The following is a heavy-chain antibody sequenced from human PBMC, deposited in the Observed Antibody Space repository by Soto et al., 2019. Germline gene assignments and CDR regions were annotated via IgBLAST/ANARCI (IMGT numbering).Heavy chain of an antibody. D-gene: IGHD3-3*02. Sequence: SETLSLTCTVSGDSIISSDFYWGWVRQPPGKGLEWIGSIFYLGSSYYNPSLKSRVTMSVDTSKNQFSLRLRSVTAADTALYFCARHSLALRKNNWFGPWGQGIMVTVSS. J-gene: IGHJ5*02. CDR3: ARHSLALRKNNWFGP. CDR2: IFYLGSS. V-gene: IGHV4-39*01. CDR1: GDSIISSDFY.